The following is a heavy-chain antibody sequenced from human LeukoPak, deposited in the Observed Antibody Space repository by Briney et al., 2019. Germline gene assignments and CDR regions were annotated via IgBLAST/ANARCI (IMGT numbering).Heavy chain of an antibody. D-gene: IGHD5-12*01. CDR3: ARDRYSGYDGFGAFDI. V-gene: IGHV4-59*01. Sequence: KPSETLSLTCAVSGGPLTSYYWSWIRQPPGKGLEWIGFIYYRGSTNYSPSLESRVTISVDTSKNRFSLKLSSVTAADTAVYYCARDRYSGYDGFGAFDIWGQGTMVTVPS. J-gene: IGHJ3*02. CDR1: GGPLTSYY. CDR2: IYYRGST.